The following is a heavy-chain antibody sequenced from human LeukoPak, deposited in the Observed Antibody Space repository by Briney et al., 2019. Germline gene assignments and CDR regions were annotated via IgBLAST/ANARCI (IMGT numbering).Heavy chain of an antibody. CDR3: ATRGHSSSWYYFDY. V-gene: IGHV3-11*03. Sequence: AGSLTLSCAASGFTFSDYYMNWIRQAPGKGLEWVSYISGSSSYTNHAVSVEGRFTISRDNAKNSLYLQMNSLRAEDTAVYYCATRGHSSSWYYFDYWGEGTVVTVSS. CDR1: GFTFSDYY. D-gene: IGHD6-13*01. CDR2: ISGSSSYT. J-gene: IGHJ4*02.